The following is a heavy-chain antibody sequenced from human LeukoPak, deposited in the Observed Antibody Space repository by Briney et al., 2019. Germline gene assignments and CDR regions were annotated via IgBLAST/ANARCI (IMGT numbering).Heavy chain of an antibody. J-gene: IGHJ4*02. D-gene: IGHD6-13*01. CDR2: ISYDGSNK. CDR3: ARGAAGKPHPPGY. CDR1: GFTFYNYA. Sequence: PGGSLRLSCVASGFTFYNYAMSWVRQAPGKGLEWVAVISYDGSNKYYADSVKGRFTISRDNSKDTLYLQMNSLRAEDTAVYYCARGAAGKPHPPGYWGQGTLVTVSS. V-gene: IGHV3-30*04.